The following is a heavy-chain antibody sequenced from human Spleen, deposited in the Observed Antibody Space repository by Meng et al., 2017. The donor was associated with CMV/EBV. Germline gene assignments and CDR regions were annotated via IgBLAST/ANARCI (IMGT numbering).Heavy chain of an antibody. Sequence: ASVYTFTSYAINWVRQATGQGLEGMGWMNPNSGNTGYAQNFQGRVTMTRNTSISTVYMELSGLRSEDTAVYYCARRRGGSSWGDFDYWGQGTLVTVSS. J-gene: IGHJ4*02. CDR3: ARRRGGSSWGDFDY. CDR2: MNPNSGNT. CDR1: VYTFTSYA. V-gene: IGHV1-8*01. D-gene: IGHD6-6*01.